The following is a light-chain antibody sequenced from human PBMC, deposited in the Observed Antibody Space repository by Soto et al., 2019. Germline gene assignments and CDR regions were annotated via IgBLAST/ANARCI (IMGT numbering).Light chain of an antibody. CDR1: QGIVDT. J-gene: IGKJ4*01. CDR2: DTS. V-gene: IGKV3-15*01. Sequence: EVVLTQSPATLSVSPWEVATLSCSASQGIVDTLAWYQHKPVQTPRLLIYDTSTRATGVPARFSGSRSGTEFTLTVNSPQSGDVPVYYCPRYDNWPLPVGG. CDR3: PRYDNWPLP.